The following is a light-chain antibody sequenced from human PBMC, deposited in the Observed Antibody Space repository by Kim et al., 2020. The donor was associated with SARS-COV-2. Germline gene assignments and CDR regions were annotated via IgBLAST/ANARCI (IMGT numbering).Light chain of an antibody. J-gene: IGLJ3*02. V-gene: IGLV6-57*01. CDR2: DDK. Sequence: GKTVTISCTRTSGSIASTFIQWYQQRPGSSPALVIYDDKRSPSGVPGRFSGSIDSSSNSASLTISGLETADEADYYCQSYDPTSRVFGGGTQLTVL. CDR1: SGSIASTF. CDR3: QSYDPTSRV.